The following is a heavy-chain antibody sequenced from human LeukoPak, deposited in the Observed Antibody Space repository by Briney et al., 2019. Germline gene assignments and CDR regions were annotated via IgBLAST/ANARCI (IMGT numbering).Heavy chain of an antibody. J-gene: IGHJ3*02. CDR1: GFTVNYAW. CDR3: TSYNTRDAFHI. Sequence: GGSLRLSCAVSGFTVNYAWMSWVRQAPAKGLEWVGRIKSKTDGGKTDYAAPVKGRFTISRDDSKNTLYLEMNSLKTEDTAVYYCTSYNTRDAFHIWGQGTKVTVSS. V-gene: IGHV3-15*01. CDR2: IKSKTDGGKT. D-gene: IGHD1-14*01.